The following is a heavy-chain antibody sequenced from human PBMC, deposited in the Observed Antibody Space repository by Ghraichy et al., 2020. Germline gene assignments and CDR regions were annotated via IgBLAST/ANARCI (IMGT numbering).Heavy chain of an antibody. CDR3: ARAKVHYGQYGNWFDP. V-gene: IGHV3-7*03. CDR1: GFTFSSYW. Sequence: LTCAASGFTFSSYWMTWVRQAPGKGLEWVANIKQDGSDKNYVDSVKGRFTISRDNAKNSLYLQMNSLRAEDTAVYYCARAKVHYGQYGNWFDPWGQGTLVTVSS. J-gene: IGHJ5*02. D-gene: IGHD4-17*01. CDR2: IKQDGSDK.